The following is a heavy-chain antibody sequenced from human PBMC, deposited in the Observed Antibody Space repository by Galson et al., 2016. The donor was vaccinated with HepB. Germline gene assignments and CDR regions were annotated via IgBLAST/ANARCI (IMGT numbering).Heavy chain of an antibody. D-gene: IGHD4-11*01. V-gene: IGHV2-5*02. Sequence: PALVKPTQTLTLTCTFSGFSLSTNGVGVGWIRQPPGKALEWLALIDWDDDTRYSPSLKRRLTITKDTSKNQVVLTMTSMDPMDTATYYCARTHYSDFKYFDYWGRGTLVTVSS. J-gene: IGHJ4*02. CDR3: ARTHYSDFKYFDY. CDR2: IDWDDDT. CDR1: GFSLSTNGVG.